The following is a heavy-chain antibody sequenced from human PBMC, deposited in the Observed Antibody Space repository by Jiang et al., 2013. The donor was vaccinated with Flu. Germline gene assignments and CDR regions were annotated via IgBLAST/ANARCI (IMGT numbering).Heavy chain of an antibody. CDR2: IDWDDDK. D-gene: IGHD3-22*01. Sequence: KPTQTLTLTCTFSGFSLSTSGMRVSWIRQPPGKALEWLARIDWDDDKFYSTSLKTRLTISKDTSKNQVVLTMTNMDPVDTATYYCARTVPYYDSSGHAFDIWGQGTMVTVSS. J-gene: IGHJ3*02. CDR1: GFSLSTSGMR. V-gene: IGHV2-70*04. CDR3: ARTVPYYDSSGHAFDI.